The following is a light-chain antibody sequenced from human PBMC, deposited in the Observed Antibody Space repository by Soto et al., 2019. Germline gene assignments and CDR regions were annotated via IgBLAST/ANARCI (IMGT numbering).Light chain of an antibody. J-gene: IGLJ1*01. V-gene: IGLV2-14*01. CDR3: SSYTSSSTLYV. CDR1: SSDVGDNNY. CDR2: DVT. Sequence: QSVLTKPASVSGSPGQSITISCTGTSSDVGDNNYVSWYQQHPGKAPKLMIYDVTHRPSGISNRFSGSKSGNTASLTISGLQAEDEADYYCSSYTSSSTLYVFGTGTKVTVL.